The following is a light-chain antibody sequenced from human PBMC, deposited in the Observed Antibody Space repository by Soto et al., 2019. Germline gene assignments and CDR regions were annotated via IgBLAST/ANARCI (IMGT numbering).Light chain of an antibody. CDR1: QGISSY. J-gene: IGKJ1*01. Sequence: IRMTQSPSSFSASTGDRVTITCRASQGISSYLAWYQQKPGKAPKLLIYAASSLQSGVPSRFSGSGSGTDFTLTISSLQPEDFATYYCQQSCNTPPTFGQGTKVDIK. CDR2: AAS. CDR3: QQSCNTPPT. V-gene: IGKV1-8*01.